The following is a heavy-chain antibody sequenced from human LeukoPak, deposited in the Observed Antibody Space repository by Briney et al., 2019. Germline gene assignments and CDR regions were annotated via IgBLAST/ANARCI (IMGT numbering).Heavy chain of an antibody. Sequence: SETLSLTCTVSGGSISSSSKFWGWIRQPPGKGLEWIGSLRPSTTTYYNPSLRSRVAISVDTSKNQFSLTLRSVTAADSAVYFCARHDDYPSNSPPDGFDVWGQGPMVTVSS. CDR3: ARHDDYPSNSPPDGFDV. D-gene: IGHD4-23*01. V-gene: IGHV4-39*01. CDR1: GGSISSSSKF. J-gene: IGHJ3*01. CDR2: LRPSTTT.